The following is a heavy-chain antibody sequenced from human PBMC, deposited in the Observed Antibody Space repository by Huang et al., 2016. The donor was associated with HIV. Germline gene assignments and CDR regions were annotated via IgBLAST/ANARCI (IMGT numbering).Heavy chain of an antibody. J-gene: IGHJ4*02. CDR1: GYSFASYD. D-gene: IGHD6-6*01. Sequence: QVQLVQSGAEVRKPGASVKVSCEASGYSFASYDSNWVRQATGQGLEWMGWMNPNSGNTGYAKKFQGRVTMTRNTSISTAYMELSSLRSEDTAKYFCVRGWYIAALPYFDYWGQGTLVTVSS. V-gene: IGHV1-8*01. CDR2: MNPNSGNT. CDR3: VRGWYIAALPYFDY.